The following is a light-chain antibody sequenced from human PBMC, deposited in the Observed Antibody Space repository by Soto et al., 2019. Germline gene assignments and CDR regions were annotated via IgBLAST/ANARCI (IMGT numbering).Light chain of an antibody. CDR1: QTIQNY. V-gene: IGKV1-39*01. Sequence: DIQMTQSPSSLSASVGDRVTITCRASQTIQNYLNWYQQKPGRAPKLLIYAASSLQSGVPSRFSGSGSGTDFTLTISSLKPEDFATYFGQQSYSTLWTFGQGTRLEIK. CDR2: AAS. CDR3: QQSYSTLWT. J-gene: IGKJ5*01.